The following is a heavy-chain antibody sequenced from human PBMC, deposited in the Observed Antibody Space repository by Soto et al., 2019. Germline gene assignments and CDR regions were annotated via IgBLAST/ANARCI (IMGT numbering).Heavy chain of an antibody. Sequence: SETLSLTCTVSGGSISSSSYYWGWIRQPPGKGLEWIGSIYYTGSTSYNPSLKSRVTMSVDTSRNQFSLKLSSVTAADTAVYYCARGPYRRDGYNPFDYWGQGTLVTVSS. CDR1: GGSISSSSYY. CDR2: IYYTGST. J-gene: IGHJ4*02. V-gene: IGHV4-39*01. CDR3: ARGPYRRDGYNPFDY. D-gene: IGHD5-12*01.